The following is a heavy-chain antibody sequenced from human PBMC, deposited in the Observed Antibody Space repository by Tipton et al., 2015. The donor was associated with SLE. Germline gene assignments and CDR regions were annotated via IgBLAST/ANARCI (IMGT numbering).Heavy chain of an antibody. V-gene: IGHV4-39*07. Sequence: TLSLTCTVSGGSISSSNHYWGWIRQPPGKGLEWIGSIYYSGSTNYNPSLKSQVTMSVDTSKNQFSLKLSSVTAADTAVYYCARGPPRLVWYYFDYWGQGTLVTVSS. J-gene: IGHJ4*02. D-gene: IGHD3-16*01. CDR1: GGSISSSNHY. CDR2: IYYSGST. CDR3: ARGPPRLVWYYFDY.